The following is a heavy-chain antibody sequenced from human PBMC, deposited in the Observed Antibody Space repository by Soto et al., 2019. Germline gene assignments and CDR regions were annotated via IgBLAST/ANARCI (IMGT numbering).Heavy chain of an antibody. CDR2: LYSGGST. D-gene: IGHD3-10*01. Sequence: EVQLVETGGGLIQPGGSLRLSCAASGPTVSSNYMNWVRQAPGKGLEWVSVLYSGGSTHYAGSVKGRFIISRDNSKNTVYLQMNSLRAEDTAVYYCARDRPGDEGDAFDIWGHGTMVTVSS. CDR3: ARDRPGDEGDAFDI. J-gene: IGHJ3*02. CDR1: GPTVSSNY. V-gene: IGHV3-53*02.